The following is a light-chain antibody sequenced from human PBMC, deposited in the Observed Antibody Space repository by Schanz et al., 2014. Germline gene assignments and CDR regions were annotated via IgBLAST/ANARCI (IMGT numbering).Light chain of an antibody. Sequence: QSVLTQPPSASGTPGQRVTISCSGSSSNIGTNTVNWYQQVPGTAPKLLIYTNNQRPSGVPDRFSGSKSGTSASLAITGLQAEDEADYYCSSYAGSNNFTFGGGTKLTVL. V-gene: IGLV1-44*01. CDR2: TNN. CDR1: SSNIGTNT. J-gene: IGLJ2*01. CDR3: SSYAGSNNFT.